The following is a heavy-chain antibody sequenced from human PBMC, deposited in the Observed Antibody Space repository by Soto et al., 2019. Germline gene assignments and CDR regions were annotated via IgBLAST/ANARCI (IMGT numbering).Heavy chain of an antibody. CDR3: AKVKYDSSGYYRNFDY. D-gene: IGHD3-22*01. J-gene: IGHJ4*02. CDR1: GGTFSSYA. V-gene: IGHV1-69*13. CDR2: IIPRFGTA. Sequence: SVKVSCKASGGTFSSYAISWVRQAPGQGLEWVGGIIPRFGTANYAQKFQGRVTINADESTSTAYMELSSLRSEDTAMYYCAKVKYDSSGYYRNFDYWGQGTLVTVSS.